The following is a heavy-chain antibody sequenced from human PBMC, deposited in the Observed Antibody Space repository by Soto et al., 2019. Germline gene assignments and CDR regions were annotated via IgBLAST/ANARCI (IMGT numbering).Heavy chain of an antibody. CDR3: SADRPDIGVGWWV. V-gene: IGHV1-58*02. CDR2: IVVGSGQT. D-gene: IGHD2-15*01. CDR1: GSGFINSG. J-gene: IGHJ6*02. Sequence: ASVKVSCKASGSGFINSGIQWVRQAHGQRLEWIGRIVVGSGQTNYAQKFQERVAITRDTSTGTAYIELSSLRSEDTAVYYCSADRPDIGVGWWVWGQGTTVTVSS.